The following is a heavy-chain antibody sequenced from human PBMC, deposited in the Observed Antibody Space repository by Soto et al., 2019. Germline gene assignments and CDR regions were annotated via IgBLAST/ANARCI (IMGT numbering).Heavy chain of an antibody. J-gene: IGHJ4*02. CDR3: VKDPGPRIDDILTGYENDY. D-gene: IGHD3-9*01. CDR2: ISSNGGST. Sequence: GGSLRLSCSASGFTFSSYAMHWVRQAPGKGLEYVSAISSNGGSTYYADSVKGRFTISRDNSKNTLYLQMSSLRAEDTAVYYCVKDPGPRIDDILTGYENDYWGQGTLVTVSS. V-gene: IGHV3-64D*08. CDR1: GFTFSSYA.